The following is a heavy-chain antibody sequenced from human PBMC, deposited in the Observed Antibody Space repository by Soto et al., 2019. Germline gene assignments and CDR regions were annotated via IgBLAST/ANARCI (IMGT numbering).Heavy chain of an antibody. CDR1: GGTFSNYA. V-gene: IGHV1-69*06. J-gene: IGHJ5*02. D-gene: IGHD3-10*01. Sequence: QLQLVQSGAEVKKPGSSVKVSCKASGGTFSNYAISWLRQAPGQGLEWMGGIIPLFGTPSYPQKFQGRVTITADKSTSTAYMELSSLRSEDTAVYYCRSKGDYYYTTVYGSAWGQGTLVTVSS. CDR2: IIPLFGTP. CDR3: RSKGDYYYTTVYGSA.